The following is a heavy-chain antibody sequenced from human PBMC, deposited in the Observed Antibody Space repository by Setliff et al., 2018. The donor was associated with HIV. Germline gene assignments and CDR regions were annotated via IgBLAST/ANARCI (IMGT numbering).Heavy chain of an antibody. CDR2: INAGNGNT. J-gene: IGHJ4*02. V-gene: IGHV1-3*01. CDR3: ARSRSRYYNFWSGYYVPPFDY. Sequence: GASVKVSCKASGYTFTSYAMHWVRQAPGQRLEWMGWINAGNGNTKYSQKFQGRVTITRDTSASTAYMELSSLRSEDTAVYYCARSRSRYYNFWSGYYVPPFDYWGQGTLVTVS. CDR1: GYTFTSYA. D-gene: IGHD3-3*01.